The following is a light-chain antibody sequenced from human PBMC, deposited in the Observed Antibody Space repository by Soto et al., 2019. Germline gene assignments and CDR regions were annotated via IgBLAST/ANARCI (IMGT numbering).Light chain of an antibody. CDR2: DIS. Sequence: QSVLTQPASVSGSPGQSITISCTGTSSDVGAYNYVSWYQQHPGKAPKLMIYDISNRPSRVSDRFSGSKSGNTASLTISGLQAVDEADYYCTSYTSSSTLGVFGTGTKVTVL. V-gene: IGLV2-14*01. CDR1: SSDVGAYNY. J-gene: IGLJ1*01. CDR3: TSYTSSSTLGV.